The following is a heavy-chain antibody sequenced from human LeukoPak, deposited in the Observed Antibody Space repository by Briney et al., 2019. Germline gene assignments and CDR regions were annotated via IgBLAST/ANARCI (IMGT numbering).Heavy chain of an antibody. CDR2: ITYDGSNK. CDR1: GFTFSSYY. V-gene: IGHV3-30*04. D-gene: IGHD2-2*01. Sequence: GGSLRLSCAASGFTFSSYYMHWIRQAPGKGLEWMAVITYDGSNKYYADSVKGRFTISRDNSKNTLSLQMNSLRAEDTAVYYCARDRKVVPAAMGYYYYGMDVWGQGTTVTVSS. CDR3: ARDRKVVPAAMGYYYYGMDV. J-gene: IGHJ6*02.